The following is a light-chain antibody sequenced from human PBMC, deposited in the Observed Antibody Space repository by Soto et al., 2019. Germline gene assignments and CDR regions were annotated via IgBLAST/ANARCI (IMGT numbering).Light chain of an antibody. CDR2: WAS. CDR1: QSVLFSSNNRDY. Sequence: IVMTQSPDSLTLSLGERATINCRSSQSVLFSSNNRDYLAWYQQKPGQSPKLLISWASTRELGVTDRFSGSGSGTDFTLTISSLQAEDVAVCYCQEYYSTEWTFGQGTKVEIK. V-gene: IGKV4-1*01. CDR3: QEYYSTEWT. J-gene: IGKJ1*01.